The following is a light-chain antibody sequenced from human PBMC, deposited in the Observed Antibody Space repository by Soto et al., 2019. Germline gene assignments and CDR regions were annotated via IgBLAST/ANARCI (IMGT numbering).Light chain of an antibody. CDR1: QSLRSN. CDR3: QQFDGSLWT. CDR2: DAS. V-gene: IGKV3D-15*01. Sequence: EIVMTQSPVTLSVSPGETVILSCRASQSLRSNLAWYQQKPGQAPRLLIYDASTRATGIPDRFSGSGSGTDFTLTISRLEPEDFAVYCCQQFDGSLWTFGPGTKVDIK. J-gene: IGKJ1*01.